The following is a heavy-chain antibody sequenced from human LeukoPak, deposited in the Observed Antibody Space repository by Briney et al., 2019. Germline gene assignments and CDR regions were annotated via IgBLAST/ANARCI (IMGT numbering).Heavy chain of an antibody. CDR3: AKRDYYGSGSYYNFHYFDY. V-gene: IGHV3-23*01. D-gene: IGHD3-10*01. CDR2: ISGSGGST. J-gene: IGHJ4*02. Sequence: GGSLRLSCAASGFTFSSYATSWVRQAPGKGLEWVSAISGSGGSTYYADSVKGRFTISRDNSKNTLYLQMNSLRAEDTAVYYCAKRDYYGSGSYYNFHYFDYWGQGTLVTVSS. CDR1: GFTFSSYA.